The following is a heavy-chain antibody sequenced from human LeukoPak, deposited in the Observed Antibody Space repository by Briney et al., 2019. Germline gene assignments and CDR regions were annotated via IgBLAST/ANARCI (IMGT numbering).Heavy chain of an antibody. CDR1: GFTFSSYA. Sequence: GGSLRLSCAASGFTFSSYAMSWVRQAPGKGLEWVSAISGSGGSTYYADSVKGRFTISRDNSKNTLYLQMNSLRAEDTAVYYCAKDLVYGDWRGGDAFDIWGQGTMATVSS. CDR2: ISGSGGST. CDR3: AKDLVYGDWRGGDAFDI. D-gene: IGHD4-17*01. V-gene: IGHV3-23*01. J-gene: IGHJ3*02.